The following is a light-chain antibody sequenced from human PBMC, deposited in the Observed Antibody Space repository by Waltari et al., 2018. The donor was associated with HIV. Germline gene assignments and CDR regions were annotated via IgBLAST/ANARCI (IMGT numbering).Light chain of an antibody. Sequence: IRMTQSPSSISASKGDKVAITCRASQAIDSSLAWYQQKPGGAPKLLIYGVSTLESGVASRFSGSGFGTQFTLTIGCLQPEDFATYYCQQYFNYPFTFGPGTKV. J-gene: IGKJ3*01. V-gene: IGKV1-8*01. CDR2: GVS. CDR3: QQYFNYPFT. CDR1: QAIDSS.